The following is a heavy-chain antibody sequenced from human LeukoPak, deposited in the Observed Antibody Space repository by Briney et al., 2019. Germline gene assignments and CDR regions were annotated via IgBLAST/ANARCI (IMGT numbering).Heavy chain of an antibody. CDR3: ARESSIAEGYFDY. D-gene: IGHD6-6*01. Sequence: PSETLSLTCTVSGGSISSGDYYWSWIRQPPGKGLEWIGYIYYSGSTYYNPSLKSRVTISVDTSKNQFSLKLSSVTAADTAVYYCARESSIAEGYFDYWGQGTLVTVSS. J-gene: IGHJ4*02. CDR2: IYYSGST. CDR1: GGSISSGDYY. V-gene: IGHV4-30-4*08.